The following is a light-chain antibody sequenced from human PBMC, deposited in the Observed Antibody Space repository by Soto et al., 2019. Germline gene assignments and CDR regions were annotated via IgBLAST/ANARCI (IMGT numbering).Light chain of an antibody. CDR2: DAS. Sequence: DIPMTQSPSSLSASVGDRVTITCQASQDISSYLNWYQQKPGKAPKLLIYDASNLGAGVPSRFSGGGSGTDFTFTISSLQPEDIATYYCQQYDNLLPTFGQGTKLEIK. CDR3: QQYDNLLPT. V-gene: IGKV1-33*01. J-gene: IGKJ2*01. CDR1: QDISSY.